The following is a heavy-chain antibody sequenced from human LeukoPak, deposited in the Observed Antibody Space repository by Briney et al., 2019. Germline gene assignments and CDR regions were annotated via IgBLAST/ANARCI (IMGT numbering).Heavy chain of an antibody. CDR1: GGTFSSYA. CDR2: IIPIFGTA. J-gene: IGHJ3*02. V-gene: IGHV1-69*13. Sequence: ASVKVSCKASGGTFSSYAISWVRQAPGQGLEWMGGIIPIFGTANYAQKFQGRVTITADESTSTAYMELSSLRSEDTAVYYCARENGGNSDAFGIWGQGTMVTVSS. CDR3: ARENGGNSDAFGI. D-gene: IGHD4-23*01.